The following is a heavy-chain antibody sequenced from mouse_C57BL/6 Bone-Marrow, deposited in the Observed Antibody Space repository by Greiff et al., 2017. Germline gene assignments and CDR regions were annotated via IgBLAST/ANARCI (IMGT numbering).Heavy chain of an antibody. CDR3: TVVATRGDY. CDR2: IDPENGDT. CDR1: GFNIKDDY. D-gene: IGHD1-1*01. Sequence: EVKLVESGAELVRPGASVKLSCTASGFNIKDDYMHWVKQRPEQGLEWIGWIDPENGDTEYASKFQGKATITADTSSNTAYLQLSSLTSEDTAVYYCTVVATRGDYWGQGTTLTVSS. V-gene: IGHV14-4*01. J-gene: IGHJ2*01.